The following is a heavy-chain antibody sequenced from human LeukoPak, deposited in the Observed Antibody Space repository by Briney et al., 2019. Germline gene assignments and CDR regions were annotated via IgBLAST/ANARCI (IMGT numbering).Heavy chain of an antibody. V-gene: IGHV3-23*01. J-gene: IGHJ3*02. CDR1: GFSFTNYA. CDR3: ARHQRSAFDI. CDR2: LRGDGET. Sequence: GGSLRLSCAASGFSFTNYAMSWVRQAPARGPEWVSSLRGDGETFYADSVKGRFTLSRDDSKNTLYLQMNSLRAEDTAVYYCARHQRSAFDIWGQGTMVTVSS.